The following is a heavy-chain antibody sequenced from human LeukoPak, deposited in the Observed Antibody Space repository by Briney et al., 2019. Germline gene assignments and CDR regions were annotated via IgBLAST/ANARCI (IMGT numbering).Heavy chain of an antibody. Sequence: GGSLRLSCAASGFTFSSYSMNWVRQAPGKGLEWVSSISSSSSYIYYADSVKGRFTISRDNAKNSLYLQMNSLRAEDTAVYYCARMITVRNFDYWGQGTLVTVSS. J-gene: IGHJ4*02. CDR3: ARMITVRNFDY. CDR2: ISSSSSYI. V-gene: IGHV3-21*01. CDR1: GFTFSSYS. D-gene: IGHD4-17*01.